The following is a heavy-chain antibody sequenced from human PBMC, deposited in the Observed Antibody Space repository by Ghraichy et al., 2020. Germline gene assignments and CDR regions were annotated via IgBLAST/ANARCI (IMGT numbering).Heavy chain of an antibody. D-gene: IGHD3-16*01. CDR2: TYYTEST. Sequence: SETLSLTCTVSGDSLSSDYWSWIRQPPGKGQECNGYTYYTESTHSNPSLKSRITISVDGYKNQISLRVRAGTAADTGVYYCARGVSVRYYGMDVWGQGTTVAVSS. CDR1: GDSLSSDY. CDR3: ARGVSVRYYGMDV. J-gene: IGHJ6*02. V-gene: IGHV4-59*01.